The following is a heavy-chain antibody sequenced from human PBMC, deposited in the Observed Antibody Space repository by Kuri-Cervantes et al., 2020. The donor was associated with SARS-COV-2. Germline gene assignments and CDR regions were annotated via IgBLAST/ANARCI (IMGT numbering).Heavy chain of an antibody. V-gene: IGHV3-7*01. CDR1: GFTFSSYA. CDR2: IKQDGSEK. Sequence: GGSLRLSCAASGFTFSSYAMSWVRQAPGKGLEWVANIKQDGSEKYYVDSVKGRFTISRDNAKNSLYLQMNSLRAEDTAVYYCARDSSGGIAVAGNGAFDNWGQGTMVTVSS. J-gene: IGHJ3*02. D-gene: IGHD6-13*01. CDR3: ARDSSGGIAVAGNGAFDN.